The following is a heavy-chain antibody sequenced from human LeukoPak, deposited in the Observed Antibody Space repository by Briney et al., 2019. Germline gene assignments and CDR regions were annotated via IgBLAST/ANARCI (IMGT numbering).Heavy chain of an antibody. J-gene: IGHJ4*02. V-gene: IGHV3-30*18. CDR2: ISYDGSNK. Sequence: QPGGSLRLSCAASRFTFSSYGMHWVRQAPGKGLEWVAVISYDGSNKYYADSVKGRFTISRDNSKNTLYLQMNSLRAEDTAVYYCAKDRSFAHYYDSSGCLDYWGQGTLVTVSS. CDR1: RFTFSSYG. D-gene: IGHD3-22*01. CDR3: AKDRSFAHYYDSSGCLDY.